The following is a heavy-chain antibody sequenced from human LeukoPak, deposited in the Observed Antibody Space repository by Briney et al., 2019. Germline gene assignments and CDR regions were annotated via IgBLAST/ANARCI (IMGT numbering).Heavy chain of an antibody. CDR3: AREGLRDILTGLNWFDP. Sequence: SEXLSLTCTVSGGSISSGDYYWSWIRQPPGKGLEWIGYIYYSGSTYYNPSLKSRVTISVDTSKNQFSLELSSVTAADTAVYYCAREGLRDILTGLNWFDPWGQGTLVTVSS. D-gene: IGHD3-9*01. V-gene: IGHV4-30-4*08. CDR2: IYYSGST. J-gene: IGHJ5*02. CDR1: GGSISSGDYY.